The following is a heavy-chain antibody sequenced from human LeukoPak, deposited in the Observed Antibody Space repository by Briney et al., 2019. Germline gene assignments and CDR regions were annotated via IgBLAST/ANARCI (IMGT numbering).Heavy chain of an antibody. CDR3: ARTWIQLWFHHSTTDYFDY. J-gene: IGHJ4*02. CDR2: INPSGGST. V-gene: IGHV1-46*01. Sequence: ASVKVSCKASGYTFTSYYMHWVRQGPGQGLEWMGIINPSGGSTSYAQKFQGRVTMTRDTSTSTVYMELSSLRSEDTAVYYCARTWIQLWFHHSTTDYFDYWGQGTLVTVSS. D-gene: IGHD5-18*01. CDR1: GYTFTSYY.